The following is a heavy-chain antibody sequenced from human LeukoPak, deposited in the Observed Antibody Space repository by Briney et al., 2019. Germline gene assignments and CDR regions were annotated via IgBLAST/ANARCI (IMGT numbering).Heavy chain of an antibody. CDR1: GYTFTGYY. J-gene: IGHJ3*02. CDR2: INPNSGGT. D-gene: IGHD6-13*01. CDR3: ARVQQLVHAFDI. Sequence: ASVKVSCKASGYTFTGYYMHWVRQAPGQGLEWMGWINPNSGGTNYAQKFQGRVTMTRDTSISTAYMELSRLRSDDTAVYYCARVQQLVHAFDIWGQGTMVTVSS. V-gene: IGHV1-2*02.